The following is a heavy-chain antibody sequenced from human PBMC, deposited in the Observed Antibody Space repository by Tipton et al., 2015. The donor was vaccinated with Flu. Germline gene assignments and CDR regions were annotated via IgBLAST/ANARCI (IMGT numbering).Heavy chain of an antibody. J-gene: IGHJ5*02. CDR2: IHRSGST. D-gene: IGHD4-11*01. CDR3: ARRDFSNYVSDPKSWIDR. V-gene: IGHV4-38-2*01. Sequence: TLSLTCSVSGDSIGSGYYWGWIRQPPGRGLEWIATIHRSGSTNYNPSLRSRLTISLDRSKNQFSLEMRSVTAADMALYYCARRDFSNYVSDPKSWIDRWGQGILVTVSS. CDR1: GDSIGSGYY.